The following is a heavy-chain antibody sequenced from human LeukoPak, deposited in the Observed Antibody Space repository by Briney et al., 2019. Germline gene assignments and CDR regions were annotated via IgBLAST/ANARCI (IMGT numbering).Heavy chain of an antibody. CDR1: GFTFSSYA. CDR3: AKATYADGSGPSDY. V-gene: IGHV3-23*01. Sequence: GGSLRLSCAASGFTFSSYAMSWVRQAPGKGLEWVSGISGSGGSTYYADSVKGRFTVSRDNSKNTLYLQMNSLRAEDTAVYYCAKATYADGSGPSDYWGQGTLVTVSS. J-gene: IGHJ4*02. CDR2: ISGSGGST. D-gene: IGHD3-10*01.